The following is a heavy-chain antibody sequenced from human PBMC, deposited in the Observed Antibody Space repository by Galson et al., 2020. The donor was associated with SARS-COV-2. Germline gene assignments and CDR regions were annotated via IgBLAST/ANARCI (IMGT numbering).Heavy chain of an antibody. CDR2: ISWNSGGI. J-gene: IGHJ3*01. CDR3: AKDLRIARDGCPDVVDF. CDR1: GFTFDDYA. D-gene: IGHD2-21*01. V-gene: IGHV3-9*01. Sequence: TGGSLRLSCAASGFTFDDYAMHWVRQAPGKGLEWVSSISWNSGGIGYADSVRGRFTISRDNAQNSLYLQMNSLRTGDTALYYCAKDLRIARDGCPDVVDFWGQGTMVTVFS.